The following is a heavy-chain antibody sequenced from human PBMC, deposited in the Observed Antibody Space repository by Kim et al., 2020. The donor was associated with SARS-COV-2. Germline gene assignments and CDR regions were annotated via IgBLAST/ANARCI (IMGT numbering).Heavy chain of an antibody. V-gene: IGHV3-7*03. CDR2: INQNGSEK. J-gene: IGHJ6*02. CDR1: EFTFNTYW. CDR3: ARNYHHLLTPYYKEYDYAMDV. D-gene: IGHD3-9*01. Sequence: GGSLRLSCEGSEFTFNTYWMSWVRQAPGKGLEWVASINQNGSEKNYVDSVQGRFTISRDNAKNSLHLQMNSLRAEDTAMYYCARNYHHLLTPYYKEYDYAMDVWGQGTTVTVAS.